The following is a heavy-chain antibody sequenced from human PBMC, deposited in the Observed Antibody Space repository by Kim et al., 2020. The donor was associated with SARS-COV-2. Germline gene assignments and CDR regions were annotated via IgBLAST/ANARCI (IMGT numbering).Heavy chain of an antibody. Sequence: SETLSLTCTVSGGSISSGGYYWSWIRQHPGKGLEWIGYIYYSGSTYYNPSLKSRVTISVDTTKNQFSLKLSSVTAADTAVYYCARDRLSYKKRITLVRGVISGCDPWGQGTRVTVSS. CDR1: GGSISSGGYY. J-gene: IGHJ5*02. D-gene: IGHD3-10*01. V-gene: IGHV4-31*03. CDR2: IYYSGST. CDR3: ARDRLSYKKRITLVRGVISGCDP.